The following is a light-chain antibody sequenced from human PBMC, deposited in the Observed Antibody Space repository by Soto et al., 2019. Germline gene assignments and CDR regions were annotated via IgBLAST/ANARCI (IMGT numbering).Light chain of an antibody. J-gene: IGLJ1*01. CDR3: SSYTGSNNPYV. V-gene: IGLV2-8*01. CDR1: SSDVGRYNY. Sequence: QSALTQPPSASGSPGQSVTISCTGTSSDVGRYNYVSWYQQHPGKAPKLMIYEVSKRPSGVPDRFSGSKSGNTASLTVSGLQVEDEAEYYCSSYTGSNNPYVFGAWTKVTVL. CDR2: EVS.